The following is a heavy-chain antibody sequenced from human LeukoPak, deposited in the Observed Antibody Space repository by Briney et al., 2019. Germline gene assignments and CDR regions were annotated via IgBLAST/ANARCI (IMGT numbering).Heavy chain of an antibody. V-gene: IGHV3-21*01. J-gene: IGHJ4*02. Sequence: PGGSLRLSCAASGFTFSSYSMNWVRQAPGKGLEWVSSISSSSSYIYYADSVKGRFTISRDNAKNTLYLQMNSLRAEDTAIYYCATSRTFDYWGQGTLVTVSS. CDR1: GFTFSSYS. D-gene: IGHD2-2*01. CDR3: ATSRTFDY. CDR2: ISSSSSYI.